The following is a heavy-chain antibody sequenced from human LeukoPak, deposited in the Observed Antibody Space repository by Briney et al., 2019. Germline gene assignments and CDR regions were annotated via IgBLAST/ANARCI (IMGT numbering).Heavy chain of an antibody. Sequence: GGSLRLSCAASGFSFTNYWMCWVRQAPGKGLEWVANVKEDGTTKQYVDSVKGRFTISRDNAKNSLYLQMDSLRAEDTAVYYCVSQEVVPHWGQGTLVSVSS. J-gene: IGHJ4*02. D-gene: IGHD2-15*01. V-gene: IGHV3-7*01. CDR3: VSQEVVPH. CDR2: VKEDGTTK. CDR1: GFSFTNYW.